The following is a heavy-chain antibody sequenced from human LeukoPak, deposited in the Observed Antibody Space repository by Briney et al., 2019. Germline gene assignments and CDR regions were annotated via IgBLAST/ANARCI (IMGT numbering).Heavy chain of an antibody. V-gene: IGHV3-53*01. CDR2: IYSGGNT. CDR3: ARRAGEYSHPYDY. D-gene: IGHD2-15*01. J-gene: IGHJ4*02. Sequence: GGSLRLSCTVSGFTVSSNSWSWVRQAPGKGLEWVSFIYSGGNTHYSDSVKGRFTISRDNTKNTLYLQMNSLRAEDTAIYYCARRAGEYSHPYDYWGQGTLVTVSS. CDR1: GFTVSSNS.